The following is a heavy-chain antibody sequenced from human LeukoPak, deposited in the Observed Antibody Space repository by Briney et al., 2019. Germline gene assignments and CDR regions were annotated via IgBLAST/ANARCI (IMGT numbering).Heavy chain of an antibody. CDR3: ARDTQGVRGIIRDPDY. CDR1: GYTFSSYD. V-gene: IGHV1-8*01. D-gene: IGHD3-10*01. J-gene: IGHJ4*02. CDR2: MNPNSGNT. Sequence: GASVKVSCKAPGYTFSSYDINWVRQATGQGLEWMGWMNPNSGNTGYAQKFQGRVTMTRNTSISTAYMELSSLRSEDTAVYYCARDTQGVRGIIRDPDYWGQGTLVTVSS.